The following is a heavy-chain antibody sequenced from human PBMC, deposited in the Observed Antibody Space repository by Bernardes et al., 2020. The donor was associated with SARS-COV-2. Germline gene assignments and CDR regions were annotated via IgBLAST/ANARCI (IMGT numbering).Heavy chain of an antibody. CDR3: ARSRAQGRNYFDY. CDR2: ISASGSTI. V-gene: IGHV3-11*01. CDR1: GFTFSDYY. Sequence: GGSLRLSCAASGFTFSDYYMTWIRQAPGKGLEWVSYISASGSTIYYADSVRGRFTISRDNAKLYLQMNSLRAEDTAVYYCARSRAQGRNYFDYWGQGTLVTVSS. J-gene: IGHJ4*02. D-gene: IGHD3-10*01.